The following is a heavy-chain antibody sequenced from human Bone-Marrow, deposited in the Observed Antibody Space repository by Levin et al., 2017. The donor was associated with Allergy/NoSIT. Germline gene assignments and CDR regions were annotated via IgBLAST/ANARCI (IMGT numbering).Heavy chain of an antibody. J-gene: IGHJ4*02. CDR1: GFSLTSTGMG. CDR2: IYWNDKT. Sequence: SGPTLVKPTQTLTLTCTVSGFSLTSTGMGVGWIRHPPGKAPEWLGLIYWNDKTYYNPSLKSRLSITKDSSQNQVTLTMLNLDPLDTATYFCARSSISAPRIDCNYWGQGILVTVSS. V-gene: IGHV2-5*01. CDR3: ARSSISAPRIDCNY. D-gene: IGHD2/OR15-2a*01.